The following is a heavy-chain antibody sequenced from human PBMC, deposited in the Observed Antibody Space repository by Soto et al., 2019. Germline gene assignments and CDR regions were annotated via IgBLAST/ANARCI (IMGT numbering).Heavy chain of an antibody. CDR2: INAGNGNT. J-gene: IGHJ6*02. CDR1: GYTFTSYA. V-gene: IGHV1-3*01. Sequence: ASVKVSCKASGYTFTSYAMHWVRQAPGQRLEWMGWINAGNGNTKYSQKFQGRVTITRDTSASTAYMELSSLRYEDTAVYYCARDYYDSRTYYYYGMDVWGQGTTVTVSS. CDR3: ARDYYDSRTYYYYGMDV. D-gene: IGHD3-22*01.